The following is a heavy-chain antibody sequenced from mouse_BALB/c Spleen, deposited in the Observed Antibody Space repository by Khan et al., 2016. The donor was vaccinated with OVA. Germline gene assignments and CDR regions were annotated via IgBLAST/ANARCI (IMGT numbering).Heavy chain of an antibody. J-gene: IGHJ2*01. CDR2: INPGNGGT. D-gene: IGHD1-2*01. CDR1: GYTLTRYY. Sequence: QIQLVQSGAELVKPGASVKLSCKASGYTLTRYYMYWVKQKPGQGLEWIGGINPGNGGTNLNEKFKNKATLTVDKSSTTVYMQLSSLTSEDSAVYYCTRNYGYDYFDYWGQGTTLTVSS. CDR3: TRNYGYDYFDY. V-gene: IGHV1S81*02.